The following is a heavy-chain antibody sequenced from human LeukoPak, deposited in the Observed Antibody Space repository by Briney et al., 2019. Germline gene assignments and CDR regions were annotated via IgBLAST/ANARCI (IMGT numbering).Heavy chain of an antibody. J-gene: IGHJ5*02. D-gene: IGHD3-16*01. V-gene: IGHV3-21*01. Sequence: PGGSLRRSCAASGFNFGSYAMNWVRQAAGKGLEWVSSTSSGSSFIYYADSVKGRFTISRDNAKNSLYLQMNSLRAEDTAIYYCARDQGGERWFDPWGQGTLVTVSS. CDR2: TSSGSSFI. CDR1: GFNFGSYA. CDR3: ARDQGGERWFDP.